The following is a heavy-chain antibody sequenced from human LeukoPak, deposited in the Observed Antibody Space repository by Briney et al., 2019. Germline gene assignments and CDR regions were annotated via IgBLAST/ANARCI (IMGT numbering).Heavy chain of an antibody. CDR1: GGSISSYY. CDR2: IYYSGST. J-gene: IGHJ6*03. CDR3: ARGLNGDQYYYYYYMDV. D-gene: IGHD4-17*01. Sequence: PSETLSLTCTVSGGSISSYYWSWIRQPPGKGLEWIGYIYYSGSTNYNPPLKSRVTISVDTSKNQFSLKLSSVTAADTAVYYCARGLNGDQYYYYYYMDVWGKGTTVTASS. V-gene: IGHV4-59*01.